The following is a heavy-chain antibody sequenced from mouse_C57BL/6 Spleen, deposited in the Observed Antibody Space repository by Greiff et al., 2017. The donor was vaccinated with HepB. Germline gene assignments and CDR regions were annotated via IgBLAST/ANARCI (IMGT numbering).Heavy chain of an antibody. J-gene: IGHJ4*01. V-gene: IGHV1-61*01. Sequence: QVQLQQPGAELVRPGSSVKLSCKASGYTFTSYWMDWVKQRPGQGLEWIGNIYPSDSETHYNQKFKDKATLTVDKSSSTAYMQLSSLTSEDSAVYYCARSGWSYYAMDYWGQGTSVTVSS. CDR3: ARSGWSYYAMDY. D-gene: IGHD2-3*01. CDR2: IYPSDSET. CDR1: GYTFTSYW.